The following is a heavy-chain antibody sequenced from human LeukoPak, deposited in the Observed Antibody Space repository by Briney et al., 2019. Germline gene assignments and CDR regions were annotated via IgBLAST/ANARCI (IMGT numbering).Heavy chain of an antibody. CDR3: ARVDIVLMRYYFDY. Sequence: PSETLSLTCTVSGGSISSSSYYWGWIRQPPGKGLEWIGSIYYSGSTYYNPSLKSRVTISVDTSKNQFSLKLSSVTAADTAVYYCARVDIVLMRYYFDYWGQGTLVTVSS. CDR2: IYYSGST. V-gene: IGHV4-39*07. D-gene: IGHD2-8*01. CDR1: GGSISSSSYY. J-gene: IGHJ4*02.